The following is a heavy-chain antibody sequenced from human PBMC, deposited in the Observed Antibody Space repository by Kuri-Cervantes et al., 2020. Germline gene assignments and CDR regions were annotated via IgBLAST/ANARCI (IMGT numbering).Heavy chain of an antibody. CDR1: GFTFSSYA. CDR3: ARGRGILLWFGEFHFDY. Sequence: ESLKISCAASGFTFSSYAMSWVRQPPGKGLEWIGEINHSGSTNYNPSLKSRVTISADTSKNQFSLKLSSVTAADTAVYYCARGRGILLWFGEFHFDYWGQGTLVTVSS. V-gene: IGHV4-34*01. CDR2: INHSGST. D-gene: IGHD3-10*01. J-gene: IGHJ4*02.